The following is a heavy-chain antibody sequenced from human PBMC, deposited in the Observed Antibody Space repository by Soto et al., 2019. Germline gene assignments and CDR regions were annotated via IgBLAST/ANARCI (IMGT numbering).Heavy chain of an antibody. CDR1: GFTFSHYW. D-gene: IGHD6-19*01. CDR3: ARGASDWDVEY. J-gene: IGHJ4*02. Sequence: EVQLVESGGGLVQPGGSVRLSCVASGFTFSHYWMHWVRQVPGKGLECVSRLNSDGTDTPYADSVKGRFTISRDNAKNTLYLQMNSLREEDTAVYYCARGASDWDVEYWGQGTLLTVSS. CDR2: LNSDGTDT. V-gene: IGHV3-74*01.